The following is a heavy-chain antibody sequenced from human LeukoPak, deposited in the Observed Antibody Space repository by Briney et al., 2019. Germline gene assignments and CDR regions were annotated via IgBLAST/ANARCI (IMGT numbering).Heavy chain of an antibody. CDR2: ISSSSSYI. CDR1: GFTFSSYS. Sequence: SGGSLRLSCAASGFTFSSYSMNWVRQAPGKGLEWVSSISSSSSYIYYADSVKGRFTISRDNAKNSLYLQMNSLRAEDTAVYYCARGPTGFINYWGQGTLVTVSS. V-gene: IGHV3-21*01. D-gene: IGHD1-1*01. J-gene: IGHJ4*02. CDR3: ARGPTGFINY.